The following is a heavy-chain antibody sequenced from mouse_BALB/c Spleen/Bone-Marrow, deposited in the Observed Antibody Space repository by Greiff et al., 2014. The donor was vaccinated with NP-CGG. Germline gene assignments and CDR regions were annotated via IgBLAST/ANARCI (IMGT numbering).Heavy chain of an antibody. CDR2: SRNKANDYTT. J-gene: IGHJ4*01. CDR1: GFTFSDFY. CDR3: ARDTGTRAMDY. V-gene: IGHV7-1*02. D-gene: IGHD4-1*01. Sequence: EVKLVESGGGLVQPGGSLRLSCATSGFTFSDFYMEWVRQPPGKRLEWIAASRNKANDYTTEYSASLKGRFIVSRDTSQSILYXXXXXXXAEDTAIYYCARDTGTRAMDYWGQGTSVTVSS.